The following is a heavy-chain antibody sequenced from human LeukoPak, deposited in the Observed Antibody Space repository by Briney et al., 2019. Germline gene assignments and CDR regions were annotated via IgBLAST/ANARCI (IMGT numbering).Heavy chain of an antibody. V-gene: IGHV3-23*01. J-gene: IGHJ4*02. D-gene: IGHD3-22*01. CDR3: ERVAYYYDSSGYYDY. CDR1: GFTFSSYT. Sequence: PGGSLRLSCAASGFTFSSYTMSWVRQAPGKGLEWVSAISGSSGSTYYADSVKGRFTISRDNSKNTLYLQMNSLRAEDTAVYYCERVAYYYDSSGYYDYWGQGTLVTVSS. CDR2: ISGSSGST.